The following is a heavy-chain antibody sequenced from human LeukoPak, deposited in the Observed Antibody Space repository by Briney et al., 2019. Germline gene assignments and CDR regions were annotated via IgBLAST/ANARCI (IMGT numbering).Heavy chain of an antibody. V-gene: IGHV1-8*01. D-gene: IGHD3-16*01. CDR1: GYTFNSYD. CDR3: ARRRGTFGGAGYYFSF. CDR2: MNPDSGNT. J-gene: IGHJ4*02. Sequence: ASVKVSCKASGYTFNSYDINWVRQATGQGLEWMGWMNPDSGNTGYAQKFQGRVTMTRNTSISTAYMELSSLRSEDTAVHYCARRRGTFGGAGYYFSFWGQGTLVTVSS.